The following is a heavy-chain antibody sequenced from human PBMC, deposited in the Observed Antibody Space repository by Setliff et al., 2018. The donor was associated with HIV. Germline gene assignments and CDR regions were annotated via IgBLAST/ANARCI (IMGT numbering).Heavy chain of an antibody. D-gene: IGHD7-27*01. Sequence: NPSETLSLTCNVSGGSISGYFWTWIRQPAGKGLEWIGRIYTSGSTNYNPSLKGRLSMSIDTSKNHFSLRLTSVTAADTAVYYCARDLPELTGRSFDPWGQGIQVTVSS. CDR2: IYTSGST. CDR1: GGSISGYF. V-gene: IGHV4-4*07. CDR3: ARDLPELTGRSFDP. J-gene: IGHJ5*02.